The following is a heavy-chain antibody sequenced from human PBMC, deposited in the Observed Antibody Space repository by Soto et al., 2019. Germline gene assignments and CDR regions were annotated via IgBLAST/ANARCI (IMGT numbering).Heavy chain of an antibody. CDR1: GFTFRTYW. CDR2: INNDGSST. D-gene: IGHD6-13*01. CDR3: AKEVPDYSSTIPGVFDY. Sequence: GGSLRLSCAASGFTFRTYWMQWARQAPGKGLEWVSRINNDGSSTDYADSVKGRFTISRDNSKNTLYLQMNSLRAEDTAVYYCAKEVPDYSSTIPGVFDYWGQGTLVTVSS. J-gene: IGHJ4*02. V-gene: IGHV3-74*01.